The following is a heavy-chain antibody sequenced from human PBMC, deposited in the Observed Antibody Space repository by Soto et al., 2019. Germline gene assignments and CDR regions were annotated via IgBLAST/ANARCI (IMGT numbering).Heavy chain of an antibody. J-gene: IGHJ4*02. V-gene: IGHV1-46*01. CDR2: IDPSGGIT. D-gene: IGHD3-22*01. Sequence: QVQLSQFGAEVKKPGASVKVSCKASGYSFTNFHIHWVRQAPGQGLEWMGMIDPSGGITRDAQRLQGRITMTRDASTSTVYMELRSLTPEDTAVYYCARDVSGHDNYETIGYYFDHWGQGTLVTVSS. CDR1: GYSFTNFH. CDR3: ARDVSGHDNYETIGYYFDH.